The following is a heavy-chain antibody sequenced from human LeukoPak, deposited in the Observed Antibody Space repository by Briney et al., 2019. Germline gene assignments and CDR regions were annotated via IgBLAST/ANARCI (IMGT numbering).Heavy chain of an antibody. V-gene: IGHV1-69*06. J-gene: IGHJ4*02. Sequence: GASVKVSCKASGGTFSSYAISWVRQAPGQGLEWMGGIIPISGTANYAQKFQGRVTITADKSTRTAYMELSSLRSEDTAVYYCARSIVGAKDYFDHWGQGTLVTVSS. CDR3: ARSIVGAKDYFDH. CDR2: IIPISGTA. D-gene: IGHD1-26*01. CDR1: GGTFSSYA.